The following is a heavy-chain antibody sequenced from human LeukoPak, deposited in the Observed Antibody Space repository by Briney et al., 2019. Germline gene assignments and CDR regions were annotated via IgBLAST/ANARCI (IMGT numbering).Heavy chain of an antibody. CDR2: IKQDGSEK. CDR1: GFTFSSYW. D-gene: IGHD3-3*01. V-gene: IGHV3-7*01. Sequence: GGSMRLSCAASGFTFSSYWMSWVRQAPGKGLEWVANIKQDGSEKYYLDSVKGRFTISRDNAKNSVYLQMNSLRAEDTGVYFCATTYYYDFWSGQGRYWGQGTLVTVSS. J-gene: IGHJ4*02. CDR3: ATTYYYDFWSGQGRY.